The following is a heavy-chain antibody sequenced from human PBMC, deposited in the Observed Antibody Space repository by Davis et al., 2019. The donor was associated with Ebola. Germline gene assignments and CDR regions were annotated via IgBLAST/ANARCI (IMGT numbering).Heavy chain of an antibody. V-gene: IGHV4-59*11. CDR2: IYYTGSA. CDR3: AERGGSV. Sequence: PSETLSLTFTVPGVSISRHYWSWIRQPPGKRLEWIGSIYYTGSAYYNSSLNSRVTISVDTSKNQFSLKLSSVTAADTAMYYCAERGGSVWGQGTLVTVSS. J-gene: IGHJ4*02. CDR1: GVSISRHY. D-gene: IGHD3-16*01.